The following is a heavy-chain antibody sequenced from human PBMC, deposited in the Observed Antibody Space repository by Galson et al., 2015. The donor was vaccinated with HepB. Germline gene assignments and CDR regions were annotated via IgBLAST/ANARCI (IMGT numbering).Heavy chain of an antibody. V-gene: IGHV3-48*01. J-gene: IGHJ6*02. Sequence: SLRLSCAASGFTFSSYSMNWVRQAPGKGLEWVSYISSSSSTIYYADSVKGRFTISRDNARNSLYLQMNSLRAEDTAVYYCARGLGARFWDHPYYGMDVWGQGTPVTVSS. CDR1: GFTFSSYS. CDR3: ARGLGARFWDHPYYGMDV. CDR2: ISSSSSTI. D-gene: IGHD3-10*01.